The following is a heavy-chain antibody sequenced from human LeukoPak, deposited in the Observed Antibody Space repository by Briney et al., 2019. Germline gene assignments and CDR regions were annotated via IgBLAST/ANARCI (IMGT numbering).Heavy chain of an antibody. CDR1: GFTLSSYA. J-gene: IGHJ6*03. V-gene: IGHV3-23*01. CDR2: ISASGGST. Sequence: PGGSLRLSCAASGFTLSSYAMSWVRQAPGKGLEWVSSISASGGSTNYADYVNGRFTISRDNSKNTVYLQMNSLRAEDTAVYYCAKVMKGSERLTMVRGVIIKTAGLYYMDVWGKGTTVTVSS. D-gene: IGHD3-10*01. CDR3: AKVMKGSERLTMVRGVIIKTAGLYYMDV.